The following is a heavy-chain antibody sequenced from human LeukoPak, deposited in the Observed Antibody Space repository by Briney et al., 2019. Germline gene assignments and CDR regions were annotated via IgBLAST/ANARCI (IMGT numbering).Heavy chain of an antibody. CDR2: ISYDGSNK. CDR1: GFTFSSYG. V-gene: IGHV3-30*18. Sequence: PGGSQRLSCAASGFTFSSYGMHWVRQAPGKGLEWVAVISYDGSNKYYADSVKGRFTISRDNSKNTLYLQMNSLRAEDTAVYYCAKGVGWFDPWGQGTLVTVSS. J-gene: IGHJ5*02. CDR3: AKGVGWFDP.